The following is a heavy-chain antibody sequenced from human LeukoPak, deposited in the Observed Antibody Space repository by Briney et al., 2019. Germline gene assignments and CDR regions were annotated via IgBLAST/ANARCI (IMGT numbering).Heavy chain of an antibody. CDR1: GYTFTGYY. CDR2: MNPNSGNT. J-gene: IGHJ6*02. CDR3: ARASPYLGMDV. Sequence: ASLKVSCKASGYTFTGYYMHWVRQAPGQGLEWMGWMNPNSGNTGYAQKFQGRVTMTRNTSISTAYMELSSLRSEDTAVYYCARASPYLGMDVWGQGTTVTVSS. V-gene: IGHV1-8*02.